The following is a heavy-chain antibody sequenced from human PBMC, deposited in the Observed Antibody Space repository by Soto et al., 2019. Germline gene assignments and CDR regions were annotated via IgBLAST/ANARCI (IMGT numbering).Heavy chain of an antibody. CDR3: ASDAPKQQLDYYYYYGMDV. CDR2: ISAYNGNT. CDR1: GYTFTSYG. D-gene: IGHD6-13*01. Sequence: QVQLVQSGAEVKKPGASVKVSCKASGYTFTSYGISWVRQAPGQGLEWMGCISAYNGNTNYAQKLQVRVTMTTDTSTSTAYMELRSLRSDDTAVYYCASDAPKQQLDYYYYYGMDVWGQGTTVTVSS. V-gene: IGHV1-18*01. J-gene: IGHJ6*02.